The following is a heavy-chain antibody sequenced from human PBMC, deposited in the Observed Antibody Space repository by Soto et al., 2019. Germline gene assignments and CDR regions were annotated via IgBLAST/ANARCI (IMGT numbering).Heavy chain of an antibody. CDR2: IKSKTDGGTT. Sequence: GGSLRLSCAASGFTFSNAWMSWVRQAPGKGLEWVGRIKSKTDGGTTDYAAPVKGRFTISRDDSKNTLYLQMNSLKTEDTAVYYCTTELGYCSSTSCYRVYEIPYWGQGTLVTVSS. CDR1: GFTFSNAW. J-gene: IGHJ4*02. CDR3: TTELGYCSSTSCYRVYEIPY. V-gene: IGHV3-15*01. D-gene: IGHD2-2*01.